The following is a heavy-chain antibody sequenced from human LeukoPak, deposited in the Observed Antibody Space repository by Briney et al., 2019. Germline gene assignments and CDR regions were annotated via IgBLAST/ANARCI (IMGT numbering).Heavy chain of an antibody. CDR3: ARDQRSTSCYDY. V-gene: IGHV4-4*07. Sequence: SETLSLTCTVSGGSISSYYWSWIRQPAGKGLEWIGRIYTSGSTNYNPSLKSRVTISVDTSKNQFSLKLSSVTAADTAVYYCARDQRSTSCYDYWGQGTLVTVSS. D-gene: IGHD2-2*01. CDR2: IYTSGST. J-gene: IGHJ4*02. CDR1: GGSISSYY.